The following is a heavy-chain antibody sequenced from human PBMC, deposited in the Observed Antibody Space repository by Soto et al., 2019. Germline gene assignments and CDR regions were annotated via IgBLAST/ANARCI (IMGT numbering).Heavy chain of an antibody. D-gene: IGHD3-10*01. V-gene: IGHV3-21*04. CDR1: GFSCSDYT. J-gene: IGHJ5*02. CDR2: ITGSSDYT. Sequence: PGGSLRLSCAASGFSCSDYTMNWFRQAPGKGLEWVSSITGSSDYTYYSGSVTGRFTISRDNSKTTLYLQMNSLRAEDTAVYYCVPGSSGAGGEDRWGQGTLVTVSS. CDR3: VPGSSGAGGEDR.